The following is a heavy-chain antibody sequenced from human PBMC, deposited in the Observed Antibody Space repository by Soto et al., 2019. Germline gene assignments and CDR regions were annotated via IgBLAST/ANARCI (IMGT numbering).Heavy chain of an antibody. CDR1: GGTFSSYA. V-gene: IGHV1-69*12. D-gene: IGHD5-12*01. CDR2: IIPIFGTA. Sequence: QVQLVQSGAEVKKPGSSLKVSCKTSGGTFSSYAISWVRQAPGQGLEWMGGIIPIFGTANYAQKFQGRVTITADESTSTAYMELSSLRSEDPAVYYCASSVAKYYYYGMDVWGQGTTVTVSS. CDR3: ASSVAKYYYYGMDV. J-gene: IGHJ6*02.